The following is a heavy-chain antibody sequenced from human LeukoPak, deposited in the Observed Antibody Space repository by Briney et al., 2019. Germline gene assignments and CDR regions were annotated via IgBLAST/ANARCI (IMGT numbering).Heavy chain of an antibody. CDR3: ARGRIAARNWFDP. V-gene: IGHV4-34*01. CDR1: GGSFSGYY. D-gene: IGHD6-6*01. CDR2: INHSGST. Sequence: SETLSLTCAVYGGSFSGYYWSWIRQPPEKGLEWIGEINHSGSTNYNPSLKSRVTISVDTSKNQFSLKLSSVTAADTAVYYCARGRIAARNWFDPWGQGTLVTVSS. J-gene: IGHJ5*02.